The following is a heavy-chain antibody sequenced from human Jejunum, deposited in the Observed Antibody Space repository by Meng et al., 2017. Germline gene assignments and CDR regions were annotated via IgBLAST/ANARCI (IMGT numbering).Heavy chain of an antibody. CDR3: VRGGAETAVGFGY. CDR1: GFTFSRYW. D-gene: IGHD5-18*01. J-gene: IGHJ4*02. CDR2: MSFDRAIT. V-gene: IGHV3-74*03. Sequence: GESLKISCAASGFTFSRYWMHWVRQAPGKGLVWVARMSFDRAITTYADSVKGRFTISRDNAMNTVYLQMNSLRAEDTALYYCVRGGAETAVGFGYWGQGTLVPSPQ.